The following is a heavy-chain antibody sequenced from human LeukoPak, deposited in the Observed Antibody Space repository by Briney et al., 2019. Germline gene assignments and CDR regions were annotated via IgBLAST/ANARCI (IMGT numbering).Heavy chain of an antibody. CDR2: IYHSGST. D-gene: IGHD2-15*01. Sequence: SETLSLTCTVSGYSISSGYYWGWIRQPPGKGLEWIGSIYHSGSTYSNPSPKSRVTISVDTSKTQFSLKLTSVTAADTAVYYCARLGWNYYYYMDVWGKGTTVTVSS. J-gene: IGHJ6*03. CDR3: ARLGWNYYYYMDV. CDR1: GYSISSGYY. V-gene: IGHV4-38-2*02.